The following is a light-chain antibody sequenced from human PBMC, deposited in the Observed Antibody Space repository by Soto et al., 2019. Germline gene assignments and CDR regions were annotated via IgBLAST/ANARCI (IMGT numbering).Light chain of an antibody. CDR1: QSLLHITGETF. Sequence: LTQSPLSLSVAPGQPASISCKSSQSLLHITGETFLFWYLQKPGQSPHLLIYEVSTRVSGVPDRFSGSGSGTEFTLEISRVETDDVGIYYCMQSTQLPPTFGQGTRLEIK. J-gene: IGKJ5*01. V-gene: IGKV2D-29*02. CDR2: EVS. CDR3: MQSTQLPPT.